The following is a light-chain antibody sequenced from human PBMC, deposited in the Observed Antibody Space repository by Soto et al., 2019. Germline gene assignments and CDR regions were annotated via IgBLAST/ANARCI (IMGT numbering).Light chain of an antibody. CDR3: QQGLNWPLT. V-gene: IGKV3-15*01. CDR1: QSISTE. J-gene: IGKJ2*01. Sequence: EIVMTQSPATLSVSPGERATLSCRASQSISTELAWYQQKPGQPPRPLIYSASTRATGVPARFTGSGSGSEFTLTISGLQSEDFGVYYCQQGLNWPLTFGQGTRLEI. CDR2: SAS.